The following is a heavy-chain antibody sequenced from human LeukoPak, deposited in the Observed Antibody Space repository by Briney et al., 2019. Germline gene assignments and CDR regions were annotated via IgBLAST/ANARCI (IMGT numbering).Heavy chain of an antibody. D-gene: IGHD6-19*01. Sequence: SETLSLTCAVSGGSISSGGYSWRWIRQPPGKGLEWIGYIYHSGSTYYNPSLKSRVTISVGRSKNQFSLKLSSVTAADTAVYYCARVVAVAGNWFDPWGQGTLVTVSS. CDR1: GGSISSGGYS. J-gene: IGHJ5*02. CDR2: IYHSGST. V-gene: IGHV4-30-2*01. CDR3: ARVVAVAGNWFDP.